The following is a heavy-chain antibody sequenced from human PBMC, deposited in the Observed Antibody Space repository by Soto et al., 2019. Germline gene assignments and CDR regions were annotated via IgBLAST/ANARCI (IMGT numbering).Heavy chain of an antibody. CDR2: IYDSGNT. CDR3: ARRSGGNSYYLDS. D-gene: IGHD2-21*02. Sequence: PSETLSLTCTVSSDSISGYYWSWIRQPPGKGLEWIGYIYDSGNTNNNPSLKSRVTIPVDTSKNQFSLNLSSVTAADTAVYYCARRSGGNSYYLDSWGQGTLVTVSS. CDR1: SDSISGYY. J-gene: IGHJ4*02. V-gene: IGHV4-59*08.